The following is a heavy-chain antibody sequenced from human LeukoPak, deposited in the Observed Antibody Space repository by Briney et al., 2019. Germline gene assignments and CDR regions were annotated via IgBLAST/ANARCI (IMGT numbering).Heavy chain of an antibody. CDR3: ARDPGEQSY. V-gene: IGHV3-21*01. Sequence: GGSLRLSCAASGFTLSSYAMSWVRQGPGKGLEWVSSISSSSSYIYYADSVKGRFTISRDNAKNSLYLQMNSLRAEDTAVYYCARDPGEQSYWGQGTLVTVSS. CDR1: GFTLSSYA. D-gene: IGHD2-21*01. CDR2: ISSSSSYI. J-gene: IGHJ4*02.